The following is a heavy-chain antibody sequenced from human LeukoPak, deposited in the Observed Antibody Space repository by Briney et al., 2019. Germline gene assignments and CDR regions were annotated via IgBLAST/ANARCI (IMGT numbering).Heavy chain of an antibody. J-gene: IGHJ3*02. D-gene: IGHD4-11*01. CDR1: GYTFTSYD. CDR3: ATGYSNRYAFDI. CDR2: MNPNSGNT. V-gene: IGHV1-8*03. Sequence: PAASVKVSCKASGYTFTSYDINWVRQATGQGLEWMGWMNPNSGNTGYAQKFQGRVTITRNTSISTAYMELSSLRSEDTAVYYCATGYSNRYAFDIWGQGTMVTVSS.